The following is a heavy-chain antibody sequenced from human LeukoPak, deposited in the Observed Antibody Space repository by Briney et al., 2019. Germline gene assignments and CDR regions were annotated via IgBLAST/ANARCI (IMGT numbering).Heavy chain of an antibody. Sequence: GESLKISCKGSGYSFTSYWIGWVRQMPGKGLEWMGIIYPGDSETRYSPSFQGQVTISADKSVSTAYLQWSSLRSEDTAVYYCARAGYYGSGSLFDYWGQGTLVTVSS. J-gene: IGHJ4*02. CDR3: ARAGYYGSGSLFDY. D-gene: IGHD3-10*01. CDR1: GYSFTSYW. V-gene: IGHV5-51*01. CDR2: IYPGDSET.